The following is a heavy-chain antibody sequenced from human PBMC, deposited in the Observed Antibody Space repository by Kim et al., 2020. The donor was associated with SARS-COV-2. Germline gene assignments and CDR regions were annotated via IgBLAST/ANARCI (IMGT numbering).Heavy chain of an antibody. Sequence: SLKGRVTISLDTSKNQFSLRLSSMTAADTAVYYCARRRCSITSCPLYFDSWGQGTLVTVSS. V-gene: IGHV4-59*08. CDR3: ARRRCSITSCPLYFDS. D-gene: IGHD2-2*01. J-gene: IGHJ4*02.